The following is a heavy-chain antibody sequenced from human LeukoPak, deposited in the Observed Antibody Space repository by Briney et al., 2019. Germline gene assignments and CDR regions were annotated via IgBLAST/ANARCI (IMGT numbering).Heavy chain of an antibody. Sequence: ASVKVSCKVSGYTLTELSMHWVRQAPGKGLEWMGGFDPEDGETIYAQKFQGRVTMTEDTSTDTAYMELSSLRSEDTAVYYCAAYSNYRQAFDIWGQGTMVTVSS. CDR2: FDPEDGET. D-gene: IGHD4-11*01. CDR1: GYTLTELS. CDR3: AAYSNYRQAFDI. J-gene: IGHJ3*02. V-gene: IGHV1-24*01.